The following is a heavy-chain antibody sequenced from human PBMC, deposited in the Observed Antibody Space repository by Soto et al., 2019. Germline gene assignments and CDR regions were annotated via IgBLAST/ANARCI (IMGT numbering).Heavy chain of an antibody. CDR2: IYCSGST. CDR1: GGSISSGDYY. D-gene: IGHD2-2*01. CDR3: ARAHCSSTSCRLGWFDP. J-gene: IGHJ5*02. Sequence: SETLSLTCTVSGGSISSGDYYWSWIRQPPGKGLEWIGYIYCSGSTYYNPSLKSRVTISVDTSKNQFSLKLSSVTAADTAVYYCARAHCSSTSCRLGWFDPWGQGTLVTVSS. V-gene: IGHV4-30-4*01.